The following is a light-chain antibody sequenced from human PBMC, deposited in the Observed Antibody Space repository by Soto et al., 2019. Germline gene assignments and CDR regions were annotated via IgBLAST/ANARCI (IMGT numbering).Light chain of an antibody. CDR1: QGIRNH. J-gene: IGKJ3*01. V-gene: IGKV1-6*01. Sequence: AIQMTQSPSSLSASVGERVTITCRASQGIRNHLAWYQQKPGKAPELLIYAASDLQSGVPSRFSGSGSGTDFTLTISSLQPEDFATYYCLQDYDYPFTFGPVTKVDIK. CDR2: AAS. CDR3: LQDYDYPFT.